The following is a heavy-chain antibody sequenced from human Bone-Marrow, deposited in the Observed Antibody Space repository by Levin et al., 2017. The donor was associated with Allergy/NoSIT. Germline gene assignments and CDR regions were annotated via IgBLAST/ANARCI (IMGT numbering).Heavy chain of an antibody. J-gene: IGHJ4*02. CDR3: ARYSSSWLRYFDY. D-gene: IGHD6-13*01. CDR2: IYYSGST. Sequence: SQTLSLTCTVSGGSISSSSYYWGWIRQPPGKGLEWIGSIYYSGSTYYNPSLKSRVTISVDTSKNQFSLKLSSVTAADTAGYYCARYSSSWLRYFDYWGQGTLVTVSS. CDR1: GGSISSSSYY. V-gene: IGHV4-39*07.